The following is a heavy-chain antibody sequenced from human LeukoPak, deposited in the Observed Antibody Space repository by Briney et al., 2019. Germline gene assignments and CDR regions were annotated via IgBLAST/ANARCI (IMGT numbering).Heavy chain of an antibody. J-gene: IGHJ4*02. V-gene: IGHV3-9*01. Sequence: GGSLRLSCAASGFTFDDYAMHWVRQAPGKGLEWVSGISWNSGSIGYADSVKGRFTISRDNAKNSLYLQMNSLRAEDTALYYWKKERRFRVGALRGEGGQETL. CDR1: GFTFDDYA. D-gene: IGHD3-10*01. CDR2: ISWNSGSI. CDR3: KKERRFRVGALRGE.